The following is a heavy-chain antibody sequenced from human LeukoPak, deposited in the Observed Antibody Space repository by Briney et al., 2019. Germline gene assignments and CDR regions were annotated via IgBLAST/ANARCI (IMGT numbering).Heavy chain of an antibody. J-gene: IGHJ4*02. V-gene: IGHV3-23*01. CDR1: GFTFRTFA. CDR2: ISGSGNGT. Sequence: PGRSLRLSCAASGFTFRTFAMNWVRQAPGKGLEWLAGISGSGNGTYYADSVKGRFTISRDNSQNMVYLLMNSLTVEDAATYYCAKRTMSAFDSWGQGTLLIVSS. CDR3: AKRTMSAFDS.